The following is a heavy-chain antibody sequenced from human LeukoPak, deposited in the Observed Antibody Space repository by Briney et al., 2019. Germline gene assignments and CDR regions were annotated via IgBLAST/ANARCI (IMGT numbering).Heavy chain of an antibody. J-gene: IGHJ4*02. CDR1: GFSLSTSGVG. V-gene: IGHV2-5*02. D-gene: IGHD2-15*01. CDR2: IYWDDDK. Sequence: ESGPTLVKPTQTLTLTCTFSGFSLSTSGVGVGWIRQPPGKALEWLALIYWDDDKRYSPSLKSRPTITKDTSKNQVVLTMTNMDPVDTATYYCARPVVVVAAPTYYFDYWGQGTLVTVSS. CDR3: ARPVVVVAAPTYYFDY.